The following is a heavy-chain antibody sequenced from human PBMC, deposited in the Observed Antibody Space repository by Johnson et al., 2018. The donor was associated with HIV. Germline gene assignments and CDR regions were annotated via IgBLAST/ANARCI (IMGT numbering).Heavy chain of an antibody. J-gene: IGHJ3*02. Sequence: QVQLVESGGGVVQPGRSLRLSCAASGFTFTFYAMHWVGQAPGKGLEWVAVISYDGSNKYYADSVKGRFTISRDNSKNTLYLQMNSLRAEDTAVYYCAREGNYYDSSSHAVVIWGQGTMVTSSS. CDR3: AREGNYYDSSSHAVVI. D-gene: IGHD3-22*01. CDR2: ISYDGSNK. V-gene: IGHV3-30-3*01. CDR1: GFTFTFYA.